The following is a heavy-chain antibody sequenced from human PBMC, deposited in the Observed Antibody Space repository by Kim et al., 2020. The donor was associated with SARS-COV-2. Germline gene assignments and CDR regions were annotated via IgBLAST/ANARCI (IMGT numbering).Heavy chain of an antibody. CDR1: GFTFSDYY. CDR2: ISSSSSYT. J-gene: IGHJ5*02. CDR3: ARDHQAAYYYGSGSYTTWFDP. Sequence: GGSLRLSRAASGFTFSDYYMSWIRQAPGKGLEWVSYISSSSSYTNYADSVKGRFTISRDNAKNSLYLQMNSLRAEDTAVYYCARDHQAAYYYGSGSYTTWFDPWGQGTLVTVSS. D-gene: IGHD3-10*01. V-gene: IGHV3-11*06.